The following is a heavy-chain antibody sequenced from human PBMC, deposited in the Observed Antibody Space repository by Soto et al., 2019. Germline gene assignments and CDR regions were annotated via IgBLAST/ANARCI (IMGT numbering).Heavy chain of an antibody. CDR3: ARGQSIAARRRGYYFDY. CDR2: IIPIFGTA. D-gene: IGHD6-6*01. CDR1: GGTFSSYA. V-gene: IGHV1-69*01. J-gene: IGHJ4*02. Sequence: QVQLVQSGAEVKKPGSSVKVSYKASGGTFSSYAISWVRQAPGQGLEWMGGIIPIFGTANYAQKFQGRVTITADESTSTAYMELSSLRSEDTAVYYCARGQSIAARRRGYYFDYWGQGTLVTVSS.